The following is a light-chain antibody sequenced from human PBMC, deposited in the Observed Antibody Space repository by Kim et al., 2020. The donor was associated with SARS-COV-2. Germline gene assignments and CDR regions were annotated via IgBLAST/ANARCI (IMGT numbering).Light chain of an antibody. CDR1: QSVSSSY. J-gene: IGKJ1*01. Sequence: PGERATLSCRASQSVSSSYLAWYQQKPGQAPRLLIYGASSRATGIPDRFSGSGSGTDFTLTISRLEPEDFAVYYCQQYGSSPRTFGQGTKVDIK. CDR2: GAS. CDR3: QQYGSSPRT. V-gene: IGKV3-20*01.